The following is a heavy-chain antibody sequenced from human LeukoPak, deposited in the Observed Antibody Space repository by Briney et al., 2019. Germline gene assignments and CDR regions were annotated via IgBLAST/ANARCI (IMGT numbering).Heavy chain of an antibody. CDR3: AKDGYSPFDY. CDR1: GFSFSNHW. CDR2: ISGTGSNT. D-gene: IGHD5-24*01. J-gene: IGHJ4*02. Sequence: GGSLRLSCAASGFSFSNHWMTWVRQAPGKGLEWVSAISGTGSNTYYADSVKGRFTISRDNSKNTLYLQMNSLRAEDTAVYYCAKDGYSPFDYWGQGTLVTVSS. V-gene: IGHV3-23*01.